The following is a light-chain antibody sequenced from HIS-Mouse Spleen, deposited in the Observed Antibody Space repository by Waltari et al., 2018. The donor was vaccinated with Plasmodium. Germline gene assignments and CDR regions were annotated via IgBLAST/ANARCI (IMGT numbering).Light chain of an antibody. V-gene: IGLV1-51*01. CDR1: SSNIGNNY. CDR3: GTWDSSLSAGVV. Sequence: QSVLTQPPSVSAAPGQKVTISCSGSSSNIGNNYVSWYQQLPGTAPKLLIYDNNKRPSGIPDRSSGPKSGTSATLGITGRQTGDEADYYCGTWDSSLSAGVVFGGGTKLTVL. J-gene: IGLJ2*01. CDR2: DNN.